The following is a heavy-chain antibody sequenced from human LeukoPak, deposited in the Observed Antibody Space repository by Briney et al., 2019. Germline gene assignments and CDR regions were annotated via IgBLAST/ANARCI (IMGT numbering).Heavy chain of an antibody. Sequence: GASVKVSCKVSGYTLTELSMHWVRQAPGKGLEWMGGFDPEDGETIYAQKLQGRVTMTTDTSTSTAYMELRSLRSDDTAVYYCAREEGAYSSSSLDYWGQGTLVTVSS. CDR2: FDPEDGET. CDR1: GYTLTELS. CDR3: AREEGAYSSSSLDY. V-gene: IGHV1-24*01. J-gene: IGHJ4*02. D-gene: IGHD6-6*01.